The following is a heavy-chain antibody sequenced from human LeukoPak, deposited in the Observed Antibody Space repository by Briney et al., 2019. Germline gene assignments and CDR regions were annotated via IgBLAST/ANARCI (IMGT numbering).Heavy chain of an antibody. CDR2: ISWNSGSI. V-gene: IGHV3-9*01. CDR1: GFTFDDYG. J-gene: IGHJ4*02. CDR3: AKAPRGNDDYFDY. Sequence: GRSLRLSCAASGFTFDDYGMHWVRQAPGKGLEWVSGISWNSGSIGYADSVEGRFTISRDNAKNSLYLQMNSLRAEDTALYYCAKAPRGNDDYFDYWGQGTLVSVSS. D-gene: IGHD3-16*01.